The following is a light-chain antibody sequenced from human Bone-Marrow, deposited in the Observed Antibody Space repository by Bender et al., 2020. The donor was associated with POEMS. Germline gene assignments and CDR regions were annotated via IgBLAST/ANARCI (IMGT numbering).Light chain of an antibody. CDR3: AAWEDSLNGWV. Sequence: QSALTQPASVSGSPGQSITISCTGTSSDVGSYNFVSWYQEHPGKAPKLMIYEVTKWPSGVSNRFSGSKSGNTASPTISGLQAEDEANYYCAAWEDSLNGWVFGGGTKLTVL. CDR2: EVT. J-gene: IGLJ3*02. CDR1: SSDVGSYNF. V-gene: IGLV2-23*02.